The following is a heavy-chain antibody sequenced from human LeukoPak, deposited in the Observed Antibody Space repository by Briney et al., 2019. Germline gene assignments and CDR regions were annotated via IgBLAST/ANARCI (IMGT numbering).Heavy chain of an antibody. CDR3: ARFSYGGGVYFDY. CDR1: GYTFTNYY. V-gene: IGHV1-46*04. J-gene: IGHJ4*02. CDR2: INPSGGST. Sequence: ASETVSCKASGYTFTNYYMHWVRQAPGQGLEWMGIINPSGGSTSSAHKLQGRVTMIRDTYTSTLYMELSSLRSEDTAVYYCARFSYGGGVYFDYWGQGTLVTVSS. D-gene: IGHD5-18*01.